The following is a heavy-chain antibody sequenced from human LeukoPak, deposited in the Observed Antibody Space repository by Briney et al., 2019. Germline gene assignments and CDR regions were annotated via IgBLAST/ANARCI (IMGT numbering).Heavy chain of an antibody. J-gene: IGHJ4*02. CDR1: GFTFSSYE. CDR2: ISSSGNTI. CDR3: ARSTYYYDSSGYLYPSFFDC. D-gene: IGHD3-22*01. V-gene: IGHV3-48*03. Sequence: PGGSLRLSCAASGFTFSSYEMTWVRQAPGKGLEWVSYISSSGNTIYYADSVRGRFTISRDNAKNSLYLQMNSLRDEDTAVYYCARSTYYYDSSGYLYPSFFDCWGQGNLVTVSS.